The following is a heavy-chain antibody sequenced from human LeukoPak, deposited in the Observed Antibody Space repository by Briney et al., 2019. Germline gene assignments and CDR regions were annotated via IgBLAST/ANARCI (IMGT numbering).Heavy chain of an antibody. CDR3: ARDLLDYYDSSGYPRY. CDR2: IKQDGSEK. D-gene: IGHD3-22*01. Sequence: GGSLRLSCAASGFTFSSYWMSWVRQAPGRGLEWVANIKQDGSEKHYVDSVKGRFTISRDNAKNSLYLQMNSLRAEDTAVYYCARDLLDYYDSSGYPRYGGQGTLVTVSS. J-gene: IGHJ4*02. CDR1: GFTFSSYW. V-gene: IGHV3-7*01.